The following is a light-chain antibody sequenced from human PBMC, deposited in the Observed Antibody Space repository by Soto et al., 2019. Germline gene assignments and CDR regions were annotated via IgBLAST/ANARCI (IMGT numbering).Light chain of an antibody. CDR2: AAS. V-gene: IGKV1-39*01. J-gene: IGKJ1*01. Sequence: DIQMTQSPSSLSASVGDRVTITCRASQSIITYLNWYQQKPGKAPKLLIYAASILQSGVPSRFSGSGSGTDFILTITSLQPEDFATYYCHQSFTTLWTFGQGTKVDIK. CDR3: HQSFTTLWT. CDR1: QSIITY.